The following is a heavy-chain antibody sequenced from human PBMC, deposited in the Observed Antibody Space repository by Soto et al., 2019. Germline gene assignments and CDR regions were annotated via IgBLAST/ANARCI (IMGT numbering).Heavy chain of an antibody. CDR2: AYYTGTT. D-gene: IGHD1-1*01. CDR3: ARASGTSQFDY. V-gene: IGHV4-59*01. Sequence: SETLSLTCTVSGGSISVYYWSWIRQPPGKGLEWIGYAYYTGTTNYSPSLESRVTMSVDTSKNQFSLNLSPVTAADTAVYYCARASGTSQFDYWGRGTLVTVSS. J-gene: IGHJ4*02. CDR1: GGSISVYY.